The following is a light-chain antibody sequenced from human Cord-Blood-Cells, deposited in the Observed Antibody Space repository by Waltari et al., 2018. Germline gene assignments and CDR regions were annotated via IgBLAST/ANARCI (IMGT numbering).Light chain of an antibody. V-gene: IGLV2-14*01. Sequence: QSALTQPASVSGSPVQSITISCTGTSSDVGGYNYVSWSQQQPGKAPKPMIYDVSNRPSGVSNRFSGSKSGNTASLTISGLQAEDEADYYCSSYTSSSTLYVFGTGTKVTVL. CDR1: SSDVGGYNY. J-gene: IGLJ1*01. CDR3: SSYTSSSTLYV. CDR2: DVS.